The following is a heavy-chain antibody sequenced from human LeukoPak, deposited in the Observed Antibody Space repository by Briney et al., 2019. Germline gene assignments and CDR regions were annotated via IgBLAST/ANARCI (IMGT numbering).Heavy chain of an antibody. CDR3: ARDRGYYDSSASGY. CDR1: GFTFSDYY. Sequence: GGSLRLSCAASGFTFSDYYMSWIRQAPGKGLEWVSYISSGSTIYYADSVKGRFTISRDNAKNSLYLQMNSLRAEDTAVYYCARDRGYYDSSASGYWGQGTLVTVSS. D-gene: IGHD3-22*01. CDR2: ISSGSTI. V-gene: IGHV3-11*01. J-gene: IGHJ4*02.